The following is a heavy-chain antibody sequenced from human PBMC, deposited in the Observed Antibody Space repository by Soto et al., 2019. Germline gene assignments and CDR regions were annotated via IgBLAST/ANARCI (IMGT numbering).Heavy chain of an antibody. CDR3: ARDRAIQLWLLFFDY. V-gene: IGHV3-30-3*01. J-gene: IGHJ4*02. CDR1: GFTFSSYA. Sequence: GGSLRLSCAASGFTFSSYAMHWVRQAPGKGLEWVAVISYDGSNKYYADSVKGRFTTSRDNSKNTLYLQMNSLRAEETAVYYCARDRAIQLWLLFFDYWGQGTLVTVSS. D-gene: IGHD5-18*01. CDR2: ISYDGSNK.